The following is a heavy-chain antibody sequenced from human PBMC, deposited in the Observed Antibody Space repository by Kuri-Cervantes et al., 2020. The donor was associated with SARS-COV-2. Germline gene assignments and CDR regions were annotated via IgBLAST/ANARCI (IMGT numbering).Heavy chain of an antibody. CDR2: ISWNGGSI. D-gene: IGHD3-16*01. J-gene: IGHJ6*02. CDR3: ERGLGRDYYGMDV. Sequence: GGSLRLSCAASGFSFDDYAMHWVRQVPGQGLEWVSRISWNGGSIGYAVSVKGRFTISRDNAKNSLYLQMNSLRAEDTAVYYCERGLGRDYYGMDVWGQGTTVTVSS. V-gene: IGHV3-9*01. CDR1: GFSFDDYA.